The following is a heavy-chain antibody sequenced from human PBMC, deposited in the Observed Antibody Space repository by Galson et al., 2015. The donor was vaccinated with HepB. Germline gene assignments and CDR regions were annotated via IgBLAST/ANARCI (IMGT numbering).Heavy chain of an antibody. D-gene: IGHD3-9*01. J-gene: IGHJ4*02. CDR3: ARGGDILTELATYFFDY. V-gene: IGHV1-46*01. CDR2: INPSGGST. CDR1: GYTFTSYY. Sequence: SVKVSCKASGYTFTSYYMHWVRQAPGQGLEWMGIINPSGGSTSYAQKFQGRVTMTRDTSTSTVYMELSSLRSEDTAVYYCARGGDILTELATYFFDYWGQGTLVTVSS.